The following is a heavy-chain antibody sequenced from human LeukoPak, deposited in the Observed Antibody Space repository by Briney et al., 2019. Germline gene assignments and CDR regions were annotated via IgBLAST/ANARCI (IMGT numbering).Heavy chain of an antibody. Sequence: TSVKVYCKASGFTFTSSAVQWVRQARGQRLGWIGWIVVGSGNTNYAQKFQERVTITRDMSTSTAYMELSSLRSEDTAVYYCAAGSSYDFWSGYSSGLDYWGQGTLVTVSS. CDR3: AAGSSYDFWSGYSSGLDY. CDR1: GFTFTSSA. D-gene: IGHD3-3*01. J-gene: IGHJ4*02. V-gene: IGHV1-58*01. CDR2: IVVGSGNT.